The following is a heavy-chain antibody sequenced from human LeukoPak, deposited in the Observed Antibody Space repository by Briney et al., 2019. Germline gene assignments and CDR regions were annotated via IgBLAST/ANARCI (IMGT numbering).Heavy chain of an antibody. J-gene: IGHJ5*02. D-gene: IGHD6-6*01. V-gene: IGHV1-2*02. CDR1: GYTFTGYY. Sequence: ASVKVSCKASGYTFTGYYMHWVRQAPGQGLAWMGWINPNSGGTNYAQKFQGRVTMTRATSISTAYMELSRLRSDDTAVYYCARVGPKQIAARPRWFDPWGQGTLVTVSS. CDR3: ARVGPKQIAARPRWFDP. CDR2: INPNSGGT.